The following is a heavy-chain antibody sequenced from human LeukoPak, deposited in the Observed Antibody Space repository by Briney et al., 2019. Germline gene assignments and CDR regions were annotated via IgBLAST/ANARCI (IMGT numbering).Heavy chain of an antibody. CDR2: IYPGDSDT. V-gene: IGHV5-51*01. Sequence: EESLKISCKGSGYSFTSYWIGWVRQMPGKGLEWIGIIYPGDSDTRYSPSFQGQVTISADKSISTAYLQWSSLKASDTAMYYCARRPGYCSGGSCYSSNWFDPWGQGTLVTVSS. D-gene: IGHD2-15*01. CDR3: ARRPGYCSGGSCYSSNWFDP. J-gene: IGHJ5*02. CDR1: GYSFTSYW.